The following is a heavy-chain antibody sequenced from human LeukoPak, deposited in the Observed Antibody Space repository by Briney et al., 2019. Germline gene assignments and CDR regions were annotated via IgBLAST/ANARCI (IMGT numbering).Heavy chain of an antibody. CDR3: ARGVGGYDYAPLDY. CDR1: GYTFTSYG. V-gene: IGHV1-18*01. Sequence: VASVKVSCKASGYTFTSYGISWVRQAPGQGLEWMGWISAYNGNTNYAQKLQGRVTITTDTSTSTAYMELSSLRSEDTAVYYCARGVGGYDYAPLDYWGQGSLVTVSS. D-gene: IGHD5-12*01. CDR2: ISAYNGNT. J-gene: IGHJ4*02.